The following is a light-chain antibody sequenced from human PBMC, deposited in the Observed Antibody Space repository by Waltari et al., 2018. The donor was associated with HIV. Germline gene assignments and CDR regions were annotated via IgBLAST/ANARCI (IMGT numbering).Light chain of an antibody. CDR3: SSHAGSKVV. CDR2: DVI. CDR1: SSDVGGVNS. Sequence: QSALTQPPSASGSPGQSVTLTGTGTSSDVGGVNSVPWHQQHPGKAPKLMIYDVIKRPSGVPDRFSGSKSGNTASLTVSGLQPEDEADYYCSSHAGSKVVFGGGTRLTVL. J-gene: IGLJ2*01. V-gene: IGLV2-8*01.